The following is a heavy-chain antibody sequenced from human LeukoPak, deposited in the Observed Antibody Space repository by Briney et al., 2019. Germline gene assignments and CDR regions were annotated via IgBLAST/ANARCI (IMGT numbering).Heavy chain of an antibody. V-gene: IGHV4-61*02. Sequence: SQTLSLTRTVSGGSISSGSYYWSWIRQPAGKGLEWIGRIYTSGSTNYNPSLKSRVTISIDTSKNQFSLKLSSVTAADTAVYYCASGAPRSGFYWGQGTLVTVSS. D-gene: IGHD5-18*01. CDR3: ASGAPRSGFY. CDR2: IYTSGST. CDR1: GGSISSGSYY. J-gene: IGHJ4*02.